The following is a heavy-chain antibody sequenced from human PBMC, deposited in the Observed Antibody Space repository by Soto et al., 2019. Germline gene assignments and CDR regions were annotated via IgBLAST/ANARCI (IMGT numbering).Heavy chain of an antibody. D-gene: IGHD3-10*01. CDR1: GFNFGFFG. V-gene: IGHV3-30*03. CDR2: ISGDGINT. CDR3: ARGNLSFDFDS. J-gene: IGHJ4*02. Sequence: QIHLVESGGDVVQPGRSLRLSCAASGFNFGFFGMHWVRQAPGKGLEWVAFISGDGINTHYADSVRGRFTLSRVYSKKTMYLQMDTLREDDTALYYCARGNLSFDFDSWGQGTLVTVSS.